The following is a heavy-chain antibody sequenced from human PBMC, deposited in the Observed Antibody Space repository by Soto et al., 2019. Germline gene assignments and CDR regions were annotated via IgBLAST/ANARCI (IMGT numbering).Heavy chain of an antibody. CDR3: ARVYGSSPIWSFDY. Sequence: SVKVSCKASGGTFSSYAISWVRQAPGQGLEWMGGIIPIFGTTNYAQKFQGRVTITTDESTSTAYMELSSLRSEDTAVYYCARVYGSSPIWSFDYWGQGTLVTVSS. D-gene: IGHD6-6*01. V-gene: IGHV1-69*05. CDR2: IIPIFGTT. J-gene: IGHJ4*02. CDR1: GGTFSSYA.